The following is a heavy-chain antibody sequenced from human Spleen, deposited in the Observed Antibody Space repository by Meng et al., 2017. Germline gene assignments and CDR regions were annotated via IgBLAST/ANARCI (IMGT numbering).Heavy chain of an antibody. V-gene: IGHV3-21*01. Sequence: GESLKISCAASGFTFSNAWMTWVRQAPGKGLEWVSSISSSSSYIYYADSVKGRFTISRNNAKNILCLQMNRLRAEDTAVYYCARDIYRRYDSRDAFDIWGQGTMVTVSS. CDR1: GFTFSNAW. CDR3: ARDIYRRYDSRDAFDI. CDR2: ISSSSSYI. J-gene: IGHJ3*02. D-gene: IGHD3-22*01.